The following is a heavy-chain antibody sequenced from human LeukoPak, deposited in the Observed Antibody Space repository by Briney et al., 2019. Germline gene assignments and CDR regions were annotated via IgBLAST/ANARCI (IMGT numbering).Heavy chain of an antibody. CDR2: VRKSVGIT. D-gene: IGHD3-3*02. CDR1: GFTFSSCA. Sequence: SRGSLRLSCAPSGFTFSSCAMTWVRPAPEGGLESVSAVRKSVGITYYADSVRGRFSISTDTSKNTLYLQMNSLRAEDTAVYYCAKIREYDYNGLDVWGEGTTVTVPS. V-gene: IGHV3-23*01. J-gene: IGHJ6*04. CDR3: AKIREYDYNGLDV.